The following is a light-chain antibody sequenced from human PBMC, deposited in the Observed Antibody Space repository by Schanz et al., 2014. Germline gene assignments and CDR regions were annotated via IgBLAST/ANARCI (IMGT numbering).Light chain of an antibody. CDR2: GAS. J-gene: IGKJ3*01. CDR1: QSVSDN. CDR3: HQYINSPFT. Sequence: EIVMTQSPATLSVSPGERATLSCRASQSVSDNLAWYQQKPGQAPRLLIYGASTRATGVPARFSGSGSGTEFTLTISSLQSEDFAVYYCHQYINSPFTFGPGTKLDLK. V-gene: IGKV3-15*01.